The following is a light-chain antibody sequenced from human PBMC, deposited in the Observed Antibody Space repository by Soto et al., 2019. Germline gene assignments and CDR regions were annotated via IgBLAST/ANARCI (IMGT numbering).Light chain of an antibody. CDR3: QHYNNWPPWT. CDR1: QSARSN. Sequence: ETVMTQSPATLSVSPGERVTLSCRASQSARSNLAWYQQKPGQAPRLLIYGASTRATGVPARFSGSGSETEFTLTISPLQSEDFAVYYCQHYNNWPPWTFGQGTKVEVK. J-gene: IGKJ1*01. CDR2: GAS. V-gene: IGKV3-15*01.